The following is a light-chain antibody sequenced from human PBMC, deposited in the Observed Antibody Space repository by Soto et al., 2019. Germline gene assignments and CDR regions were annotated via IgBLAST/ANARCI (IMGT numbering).Light chain of an antibody. V-gene: IGKV1-5*01. CDR1: QTISNW. CDR3: QHYYSNVYT. CDR2: DAS. Sequence: DIQMTQSPSTLSASVGDRVTITCRASQTISNWLAWYQQKPGKAPKVLIYDASSLQSGVPSRFSGSGSGTEFTLTISSLQPDYFATYYCQHYYSNVYTFGQGTKVEI. J-gene: IGKJ2*01.